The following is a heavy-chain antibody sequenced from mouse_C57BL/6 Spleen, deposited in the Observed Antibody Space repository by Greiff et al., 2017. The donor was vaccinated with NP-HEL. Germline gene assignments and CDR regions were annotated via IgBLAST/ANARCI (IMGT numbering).Heavy chain of an antibody. Sequence: VQLQQPGAELVKPGASVKLSCKASGYTFTSYWMQWVKQRPGQGLEWIGEIDPSDSDTNYNQKFKGKATLTVDKSSSTAYMQLSSLTSEDSAVYYCAPSYDPPFAYWGQGTLVTVSA. CDR1: GYTFTSYW. V-gene: IGHV1-50*01. CDR2: IDPSDSDT. D-gene: IGHD2-3*01. CDR3: APSYDPPFAY. J-gene: IGHJ3*01.